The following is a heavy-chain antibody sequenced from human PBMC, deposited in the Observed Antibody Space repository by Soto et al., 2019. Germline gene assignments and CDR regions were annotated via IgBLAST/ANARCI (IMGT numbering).Heavy chain of an antibody. D-gene: IGHD3-16*01. V-gene: IGHV4-31*03. CDR1: GGSISSGGYY. J-gene: IGHJ6*02. CDR2: IYYSGST. CDR3: ASMTHHYYYGMDV. Sequence: QVQLQESGPGLVKPSQTLSLTCTVSGGSISSGGYYWSWIRQHPGKGLEWIGYIYYSGSTYYNPSLTSRVXXSXDXXKNQFSLKLSSVTAADTAVYYCASMTHHYYYGMDVWGQGTTVTVSS.